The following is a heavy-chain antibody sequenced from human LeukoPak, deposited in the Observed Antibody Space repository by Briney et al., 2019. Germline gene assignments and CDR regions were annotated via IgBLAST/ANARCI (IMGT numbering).Heavy chain of an antibody. D-gene: IGHD3-22*01. CDR2: ISGSGDST. Sequence: GGSLRLSCAASGFTFSSYGMSWVRQAPGKGLEWVSGISGSGDSTYYADSVKGRFTISRDNSKNTLYLQMNSLRAEDTAVYYCAKATSEITMIVVVIDFWFDYWGQGTLVTVSS. CDR3: AKATSEITMIVVVIDFWFDY. J-gene: IGHJ4*02. CDR1: GFTFSSYG. V-gene: IGHV3-23*01.